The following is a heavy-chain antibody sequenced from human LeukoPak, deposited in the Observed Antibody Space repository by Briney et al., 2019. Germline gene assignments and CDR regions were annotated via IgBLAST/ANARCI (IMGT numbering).Heavy chain of an antibody. Sequence: SQTLSLTCTVSGGSISSGSYYWSWIRQPAGRGLEWIGRIYTSGSTNYNPSLKSRVTISVDTSKNQFSLKLSSVTAADTAVYYCAAVTRELLFDYWGQETLVTVSS. V-gene: IGHV4-61*02. D-gene: IGHD1-26*01. CDR1: GGSISSGSYY. CDR3: AAVTRELLFDY. CDR2: IYTSGST. J-gene: IGHJ4*02.